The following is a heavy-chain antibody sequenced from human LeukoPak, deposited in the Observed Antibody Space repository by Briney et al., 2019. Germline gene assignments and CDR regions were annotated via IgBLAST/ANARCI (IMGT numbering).Heavy chain of an antibody. V-gene: IGHV4-30-4*08. CDR2: INHSGST. CDR1: GGSISSGDYY. CDR3: ARGRGGPGAAGRSGSDY. J-gene: IGHJ4*02. Sequence: SQTLSLTCTVSGGSISSGDYYWSWIRQPPGKGLEWIGEINHSGSTNYNPSLKSRVTISVDTSKNQFSLKLSSVTAADTAVYYCARGRGGPGAAGRSGSDYWGQGTLVTVSS. D-gene: IGHD6-19*01.